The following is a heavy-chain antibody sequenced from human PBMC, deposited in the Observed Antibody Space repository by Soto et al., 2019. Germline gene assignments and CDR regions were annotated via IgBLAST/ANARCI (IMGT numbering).Heavy chain of an antibody. CDR3: ARGGSGDVVVVATIDY. CDR1: GGSISGGHYY. J-gene: IGHJ4*02. D-gene: IGHD2-15*01. Sequence: QVQLQESGPGLVKPSQTLSLTCTVSGGSISGGHYYWSWIRQHPGKGLEWIGYIFYSGATYYNPSHRRRLTISVDTSKNQFSLRLSSVTAADTAVYYCARGGSGDVVVVATIDYWGQGTLVTVSS. V-gene: IGHV4-31*03. CDR2: IFYSGAT.